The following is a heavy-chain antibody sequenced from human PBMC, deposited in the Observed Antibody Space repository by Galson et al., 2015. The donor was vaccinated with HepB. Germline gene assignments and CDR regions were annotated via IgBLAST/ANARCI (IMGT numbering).Heavy chain of an antibody. CDR2: ISYDGSNK. Sequence: SLRLSCAASGFTFSSYGMHWVRQAPGKGLEWVAVISYDGSNKYYADSVKGRFTISRDNSKNTLYLQMNSLRAEDTAVYYCAKGTQRLEWLSPFDYWGQGTLVTVSS. CDR1: GFTFSSYG. CDR3: AKGTQRLEWLSPFDY. V-gene: IGHV3-30*18. J-gene: IGHJ4*02. D-gene: IGHD3-3*01.